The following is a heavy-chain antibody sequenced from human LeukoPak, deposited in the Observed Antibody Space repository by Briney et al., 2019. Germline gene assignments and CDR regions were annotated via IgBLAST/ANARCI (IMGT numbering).Heavy chain of an antibody. D-gene: IGHD5-24*01. V-gene: IGHV3-23*01. CDR1: GFTFSSYG. CDR3: ARGKFMADYFDY. CDR2: ISGSGGNT. J-gene: IGHJ4*02. Sequence: GGTLRLSCAASGFTFSSYGMNWVRQAPGKGLEWVSAISGSGGNTYCADSVKGRFTISRDNSKNSLYLQMNSLRAEDTAVYYCARGKFMADYFDYWGQGTLVTVSS.